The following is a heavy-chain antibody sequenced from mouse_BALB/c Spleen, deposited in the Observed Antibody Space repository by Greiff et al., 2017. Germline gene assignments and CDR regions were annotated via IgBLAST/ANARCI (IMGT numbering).Heavy chain of an antibody. CDR2: ISYSGST. CDR1: GDSITSGY. V-gene: IGHV3-8*02. D-gene: IGHD1-2*01. CDR3: ARYYYGPNYYAMDY. J-gene: IGHJ4*01. Sequence: EVQLQESGPSLVKPSQTLSLTCSVTGDSITSGYWNWLRKFPGNKLEYMGYISYSGSTYYNPSLKSRISITRDTSKNQYYLQLNSVTTEDTATYYCARYYYGPNYYAMDYWGQGTSVTVSS.